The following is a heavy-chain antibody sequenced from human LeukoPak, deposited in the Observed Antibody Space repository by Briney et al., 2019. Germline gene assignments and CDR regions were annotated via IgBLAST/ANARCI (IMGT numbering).Heavy chain of an antibody. V-gene: IGHV3-33*08. CDR2: IWYDGSNK. Sequence: PGGSLRLSCAASGFTFSSYWMSWVRQAPGQGLEWVAVIWYDGSNKYYADSVKGRFTISRDNSKNTLYLQMNSLRAEDTAVYYCARDGEAAVAGTGHEAFDIWGQGTMVTVSS. CDR1: GFTFSSYW. D-gene: IGHD6-19*01. CDR3: ARDGEAAVAGTGHEAFDI. J-gene: IGHJ3*02.